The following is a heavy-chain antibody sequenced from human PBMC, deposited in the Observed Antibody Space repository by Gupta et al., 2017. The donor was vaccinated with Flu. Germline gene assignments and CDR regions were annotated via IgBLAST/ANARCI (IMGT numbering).Heavy chain of an antibody. CDR3: AKIPRRHSYNTWYFDL. J-gene: IGHJ2*01. CDR1: GFTFISFS. D-gene: IGHD1-1*01. Sequence: EVQQLEAGGGWVQTGGSLRISCAASGFTFISFSMGWVRQAAGKGLEWVSGIILSGDNKYCPDSEQDRFTIYRDNSKNMLNLQINSLRDEDTAVYYGAKIPRRHSYNTWYFDLWGRGTSVTVSS. V-gene: IGHV3-23*01. CDR2: IILSGDNK.